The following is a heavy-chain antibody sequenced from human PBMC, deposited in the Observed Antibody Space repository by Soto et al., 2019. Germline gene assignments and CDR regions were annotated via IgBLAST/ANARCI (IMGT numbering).Heavy chain of an antibody. Sequence: QVQLVESGGDVVQPGRSLRLSCAASGFSFSSYPMHWVRQAPVKGLEWVAVISYDGTTKYYADSVKGRFTISRDNSKNTLYLQVDSLRAEDTAVNYCARGKGYSLRDAMDVWGQGTTVTVSS. J-gene: IGHJ6*02. V-gene: IGHV3-30*04. CDR2: ISYDGTTK. CDR3: ARGKGYSLRDAMDV. D-gene: IGHD5-18*01. CDR1: GFSFSSYP.